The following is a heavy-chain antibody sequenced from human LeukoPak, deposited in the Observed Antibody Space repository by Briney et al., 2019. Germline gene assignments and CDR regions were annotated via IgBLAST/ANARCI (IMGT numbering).Heavy chain of an antibody. Sequence: GASVKVPCKASGYTFTSYGISWVRQAPGQGLEWMGWISAYNGNTNYAQELQGRVTMTTDTSTSTAYMELRSLRSDDTAVYYCARVDPITGTHDYFDYWGQGTLVTVSS. D-gene: IGHD1-20*01. CDR1: GYTFTSYG. CDR3: ARVDPITGTHDYFDY. CDR2: ISAYNGNT. V-gene: IGHV1-18*01. J-gene: IGHJ4*02.